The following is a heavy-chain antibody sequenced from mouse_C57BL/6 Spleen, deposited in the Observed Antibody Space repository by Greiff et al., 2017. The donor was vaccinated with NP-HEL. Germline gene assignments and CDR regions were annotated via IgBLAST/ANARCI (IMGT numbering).Heavy chain of an antibody. V-gene: IGHV5-4*01. Sequence: EVMLVESGGGLVKPGGSLKLSCAASGFTFSSYAMSWVRQTPEKRLEWVATISDGGSYTYYPDNVKGRFTISRDNAKNNLYLQMSHLKSEDTAMYYCAREAPSSSSWFAYWGQGTLVTVSA. CDR3: AREAPSSSSWFAY. CDR2: ISDGGSYT. D-gene: IGHD2-10*02. J-gene: IGHJ3*01. CDR1: GFTFSSYA.